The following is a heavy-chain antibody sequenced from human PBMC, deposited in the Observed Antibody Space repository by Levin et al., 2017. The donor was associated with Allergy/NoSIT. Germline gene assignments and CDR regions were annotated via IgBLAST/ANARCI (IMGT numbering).Heavy chain of an antibody. J-gene: IGHJ6*02. CDR3: ASGGFWSGYPSSYYYYYGMDV. V-gene: IGHV1-69*06. CDR2: IIPIFGTA. CDR1: GGTFSSYA. Sequence: SVKVSCKASGGTFSSYAISWVRQAPGQGLEWMGGIIPIFGTANYAQKFQGRVTITADKSTSTAYMELSSLRSEDTAVYYCASGGFWSGYPSSYYYYYGMDVWGQGTTVTVSS. D-gene: IGHD3-3*01.